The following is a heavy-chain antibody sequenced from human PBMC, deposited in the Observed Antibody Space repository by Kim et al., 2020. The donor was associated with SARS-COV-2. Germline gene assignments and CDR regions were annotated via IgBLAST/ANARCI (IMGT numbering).Heavy chain of an antibody. CDR1: GFTFSSYG. Sequence: GGSLRLSCAASGFTFSSYGMHWVRQXPGKXXEXVAVISYDGSNKYYAXSXKGXFTISRDNSKNTLYLQMNSLRXEDXXVXXCAKKXVPAAIQKGHSGFDXXYYGMDVXGQGTTVTV. CDR3: AKKXVPAAIQKGHSGFDXXYYGMDV. V-gene: IGHV3-33*05. D-gene: IGHD2-2*01. CDR2: ISYDGSNK. J-gene: IGHJ6*02.